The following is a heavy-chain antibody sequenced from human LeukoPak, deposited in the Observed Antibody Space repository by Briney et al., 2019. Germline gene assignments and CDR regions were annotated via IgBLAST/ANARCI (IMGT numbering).Heavy chain of an antibody. V-gene: IGHV3-30*04. CDR1: GFTFSSYA. D-gene: IGHD3-10*01. Sequence: SLRLSCAASGFTFSSYAMHWVRQAPGKGLEWVAVISYDGSNKYYADSVKGRFTISRDNSKNTLYLQMNSLRAEDTAVYYCARGSITMVRGFDYWGQGTLVTVSS. CDR2: ISYDGSNK. J-gene: IGHJ4*02. CDR3: ARGSITMVRGFDY.